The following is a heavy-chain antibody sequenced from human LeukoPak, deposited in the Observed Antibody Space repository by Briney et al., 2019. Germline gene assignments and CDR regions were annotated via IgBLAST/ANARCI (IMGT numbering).Heavy chain of an antibody. CDR3: VRHWESSSWFQH. CDR2: ISYSGTT. J-gene: IGHJ5*02. V-gene: IGHV4-39*01. CDR1: GGSIASSNYY. Sequence: SETLSLTCTVSGGSIASSNYYWGWIRQPPGKGLEWIGYISYSGTTYYDPSLKSRAILSVDTSNNQISLRLTSVTAADTAIYSCVRHWESSSWFQHWGQGTLVTVSS. D-gene: IGHD1-26*01.